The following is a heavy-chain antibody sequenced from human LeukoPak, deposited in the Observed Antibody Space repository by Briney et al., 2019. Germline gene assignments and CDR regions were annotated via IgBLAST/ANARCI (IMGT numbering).Heavy chain of an antibody. CDR1: GYTFTSYG. J-gene: IGHJ3*02. V-gene: IGHV1-18*01. CDR2: ISAYNGNT. Sequence: ASVKVPCKASGYTFTSYGISGVRQAPGQGLEWMGWISAYNGNTNHAKKLQGRVTMTTDTSTSTAYIQLRSLRSDDTAVYYCARDHPLWSMCCFRDAFDIWRQGTMVTVSS. CDR3: ARDHPLWSMCCFRDAFDI. D-gene: IGHD2-15*01.